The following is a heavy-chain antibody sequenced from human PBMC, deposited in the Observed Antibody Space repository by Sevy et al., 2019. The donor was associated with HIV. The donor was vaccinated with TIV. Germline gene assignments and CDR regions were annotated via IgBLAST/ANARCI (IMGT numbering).Heavy chain of an antibody. J-gene: IGHJ4*02. CDR1: GFTFSRYW. D-gene: IGHD5-18*01. CDR3: ARDKGRYSYGGPIDY. CDR2: IKQDGSEK. Sequence: GGSLRLSCAASGFTFSRYWMSWVRQAPGKGLEWVANIKQDGSEKYYVDSVKGRFTISRDNAKNSLYLQMNSLRAEDTAVYYCARDKGRYSYGGPIDYWGQGTLVTVSS. V-gene: IGHV3-7*01.